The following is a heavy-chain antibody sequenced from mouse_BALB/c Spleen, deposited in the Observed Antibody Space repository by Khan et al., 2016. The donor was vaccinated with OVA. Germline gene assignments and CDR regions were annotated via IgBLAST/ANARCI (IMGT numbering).Heavy chain of an antibody. CDR1: GYTFINYW. CDR3: ARRGLRWDFDY. Sequence: QVQLQQSGAELAKPGASVKMSCKASGYTFINYWIPWVKQRPGQGLEWIGYINPSTGYTEYNQNFKDKATLTADKSSSTAYMQLSSLTSEDSAVYYFARRGLRWDFDYWGQGTTLTVSS. J-gene: IGHJ2*01. V-gene: IGHV1-7*01. CDR2: INPSTGYT. D-gene: IGHD1-1*01.